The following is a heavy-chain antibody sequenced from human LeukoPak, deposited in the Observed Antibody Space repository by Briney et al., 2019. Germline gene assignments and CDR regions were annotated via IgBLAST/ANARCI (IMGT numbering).Heavy chain of an antibody. CDR1: GGSISSSSYY. J-gene: IGHJ5*02. V-gene: IGHV4-39*01. D-gene: IGHD3-22*01. CDR2: IYYSGST. CDR3: ASMTGYYYDSSGYYSPP. Sequence: PSETLSLTCTVSGGSISSSSYYWGWIRQPPGKGLEWIGSIYYSGSTYYNPSLKSRVTLSVDTSKNQFSLKLSSVTAADTAVYYCASMTGYYYDSSGYYSPPWGQGTLVTVSS.